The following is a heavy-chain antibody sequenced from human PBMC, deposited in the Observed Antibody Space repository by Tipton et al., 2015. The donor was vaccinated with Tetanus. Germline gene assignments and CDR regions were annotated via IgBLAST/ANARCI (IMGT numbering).Heavy chain of an antibody. CDR1: GGSINIGPYY. J-gene: IGHJ4*02. CDR2: IYYSGST. Sequence: TLSLTCAVPGGSINIGPYYWGWIRQPPGKGLEWIASIYYSGSTYYNPSLKSRVTIFVDTSKNHFSLRLSSVTAADTAIYYCARQSQKEFFFDYWGQGALVSVTS. CDR3: ARQSQKEFFFDY. V-gene: IGHV4-39*02.